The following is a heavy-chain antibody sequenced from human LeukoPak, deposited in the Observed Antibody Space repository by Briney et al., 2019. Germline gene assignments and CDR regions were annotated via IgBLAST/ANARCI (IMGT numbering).Heavy chain of an antibody. Sequence: GGSLRLSCAASGFTFSSYAMHWVRQAPGKGLEWVAVISYDGSNKYYADSVKGRFTISRDNSKNTLYLQMNSLRAEDTAVYYCAKNLYCGGGSCYPSALGMDVWGQGTTVTVSS. V-gene: IGHV3-30-3*01. CDR2: ISYDGSNK. D-gene: IGHD2-15*01. CDR1: GFTFSSYA. J-gene: IGHJ6*02. CDR3: AKNLYCGGGSCYPSALGMDV.